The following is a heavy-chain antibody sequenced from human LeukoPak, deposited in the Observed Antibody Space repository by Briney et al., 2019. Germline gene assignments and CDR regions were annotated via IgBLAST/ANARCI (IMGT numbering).Heavy chain of an antibody. J-gene: IGHJ4*02. D-gene: IGHD3-22*01. CDR1: GFIFSDYG. CDR3: ANSVGDYDTLFDY. CDR2: IRDDGNNK. Sequence: GSLRLSCAASGFIFSDYGMHWVRQAPGKGLEWVAFIRDDGNNKYYAASVKGRFTISRDNSKNTLYLQMNSLRVEDTAVYYCANSVGDYDTLFDYWGQGTLVTVSS. V-gene: IGHV3-30*02.